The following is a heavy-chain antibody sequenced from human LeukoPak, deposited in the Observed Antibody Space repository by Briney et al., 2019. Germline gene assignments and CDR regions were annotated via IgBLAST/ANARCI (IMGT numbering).Heavy chain of an antibody. CDR1: GFTFSSYW. V-gene: IGHV3-74*03. J-gene: IGHJ4*02. CDR2: IKSAGSSI. Sequence: GGSLRLSCAASGFTFSSYWMHWVRQAPGKGLVWVSRIKSAGSSIMYADSVKGRFTISRDNAKNTLYLQMNSLRAEDTAVYYCTRDLDYGGKSNFDYWGQGTLVTVSS. D-gene: IGHD4-23*01. CDR3: TRDLDYGGKSNFDY.